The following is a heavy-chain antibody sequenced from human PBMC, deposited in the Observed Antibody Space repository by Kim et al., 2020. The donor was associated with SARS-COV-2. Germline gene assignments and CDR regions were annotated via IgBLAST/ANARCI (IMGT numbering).Heavy chain of an antibody. CDR1: GGSISSSSYY. CDR3: ARHKPPITPFDY. V-gene: IGHV4-39*01. J-gene: IGHJ4*02. CDR2: IYYSGST. Sequence: SETLSLTCTVSGGSISSSSYYWGWIRQPPGKGLEWIGSIYYSGSTYYNPSLKSRVTISVDTSKNQFSLKLSSVTAADTAVYYCARHKPPITPFDYWGQGTLVTVSS. D-gene: IGHD1-20*01.